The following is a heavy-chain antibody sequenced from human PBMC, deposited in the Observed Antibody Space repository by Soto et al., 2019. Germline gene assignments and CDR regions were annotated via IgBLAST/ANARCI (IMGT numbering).Heavy chain of an antibody. CDR3: ARDKERITIFGVVPDAFDI. V-gene: IGHV1-46*01. CDR1: GYTFTRYY. Sequence: GASVKVSCKASGYTFTRYYMHWVRQAPGQGLEWMGIINPSGGSTSYAQKFQGRVTMTRDTSTSTVYMELSSLRSEDTAVYYCARDKERITIFGVVPDAFDIWGQGTMVTVSS. D-gene: IGHD3-3*01. CDR2: INPSGGST. J-gene: IGHJ3*02.